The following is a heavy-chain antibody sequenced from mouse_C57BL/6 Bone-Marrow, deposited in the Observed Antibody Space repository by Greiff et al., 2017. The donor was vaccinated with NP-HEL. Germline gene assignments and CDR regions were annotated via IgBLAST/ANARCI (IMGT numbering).Heavy chain of an antibody. CDR1: GYTFTSYW. J-gene: IGHJ2*01. CDR3: ARGDYGNYGNFDY. V-gene: IGHV1-61*01. Sequence: QVHVKQPGAELVRPGSSVKLSCKASGYTFTSYWMDWVKQRPGQGLEWIGNIYPSDSETHYNQKFKDEATLTVDKSSSTAYMQLSSLTSEDSAVYYCARGDYGNYGNFDYWGQGTTLTVSS. CDR2: IYPSDSET. D-gene: IGHD2-1*01.